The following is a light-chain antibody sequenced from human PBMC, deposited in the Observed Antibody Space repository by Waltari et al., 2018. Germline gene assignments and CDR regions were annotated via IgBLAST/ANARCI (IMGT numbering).Light chain of an antibody. V-gene: IGKV1-9*01. CDR1: QGVSSY. J-gene: IGKJ1*01. Sequence: DIQLTQSPSFLSASVGDRVSITCRASQGVSSYLAWYQQKPGRAPKLLLYASSTLQPDVPSRFGGSGSGTDFSLTISCLQSEDFASYFCQQYYSYPVTFGQGTRVEV. CDR2: ASS. CDR3: QQYYSYPVT.